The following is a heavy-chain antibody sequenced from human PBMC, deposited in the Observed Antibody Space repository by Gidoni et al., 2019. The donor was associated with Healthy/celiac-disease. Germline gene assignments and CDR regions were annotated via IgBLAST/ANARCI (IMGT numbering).Heavy chain of an antibody. D-gene: IGHD4-17*01. J-gene: IGHJ3*02. CDR1: GYSISSGYY. CDR3: ANPSDHYGGHAFDI. Sequence: QVQLQESGPGLVKPSETLSLTCTVSGYSISSGYYWGWIRQPPGKGLEWIGSIYHSGSTYYNPSLQSRVTIPVDTSKNQFSLKLSSVTAADTAVYYCANPSDHYGGHAFDIWGQGTMVTVSS. CDR2: IYHSGST. V-gene: IGHV4-38-2*02.